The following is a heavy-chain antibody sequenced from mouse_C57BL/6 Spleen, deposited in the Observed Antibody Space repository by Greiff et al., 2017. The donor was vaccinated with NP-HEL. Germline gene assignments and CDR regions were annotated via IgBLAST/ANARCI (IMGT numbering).Heavy chain of an antibody. Sequence: QVQLQQSGAELVRPGASVKLSCKASGYTFTDYYINWVKQRPGQGLEWIARIYPGSGNTYYNEKFKGKATLTAEKSSSTAYMQLRSLTSEDSAVYFCAREDYGSSWFAYWGQGTLVTVSA. J-gene: IGHJ3*01. CDR1: GYTFTDYY. V-gene: IGHV1-76*01. CDR2: IYPGSGNT. D-gene: IGHD1-1*01. CDR3: AREDYGSSWFAY.